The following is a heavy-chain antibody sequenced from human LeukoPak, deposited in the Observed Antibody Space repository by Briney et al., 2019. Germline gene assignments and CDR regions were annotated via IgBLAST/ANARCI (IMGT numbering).Heavy chain of an antibody. CDR3: ARVLHKTYGDHTHDY. D-gene: IGHD4-17*01. J-gene: IGHJ4*02. CDR1: GYTFTSYG. V-gene: IGHV1-18*01. Sequence: ASVKVSCKASGYTFTSYGISWVRQALGQGLEWMGWISAYNGNTNYAQKLQGRVTMTTDTSTSTAYMELRSLRSDDTAVYYCARVLHKTYGDHTHDYWGQGTLVTVSS. CDR2: ISAYNGNT.